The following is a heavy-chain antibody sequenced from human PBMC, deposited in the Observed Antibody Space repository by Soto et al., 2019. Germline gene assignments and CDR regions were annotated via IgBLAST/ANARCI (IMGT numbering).Heavy chain of an antibody. V-gene: IGHV1-46*01. CDR2: INPSGGST. D-gene: IGHD6-13*01. CDR3: ARTFPYSSSWYYFDY. CDR1: GYTFTSYY. J-gene: IGHJ4*02. Sequence: ASLKVSCKASGYTFTSYYMHWVLQAPGQGLEWMGIINPSGGSTSYAQKFQGRVTMTRDTSTSTVYMELSSLRSEDTAVYYCARTFPYSSSWYYFDYWGQGTLVTVSS.